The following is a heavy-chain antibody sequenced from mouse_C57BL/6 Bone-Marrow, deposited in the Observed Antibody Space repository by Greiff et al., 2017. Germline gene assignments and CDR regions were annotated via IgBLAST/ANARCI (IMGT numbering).Heavy chain of an antibody. V-gene: IGHV1-81*01. Sequence: VQLQQSGAELARPGASVKLSCKASGYTFTSYGISWVKQRTGQGLEWIGEIYPRSGNTYYNEKFKGKATLTADKSSRTAYMELRSLTSEDSAVYFCAREMITQYYFDYWGQGTTLTVSS. J-gene: IGHJ2*01. D-gene: IGHD2-4*01. CDR2: IYPRSGNT. CDR3: AREMITQYYFDY. CDR1: GYTFTSYG.